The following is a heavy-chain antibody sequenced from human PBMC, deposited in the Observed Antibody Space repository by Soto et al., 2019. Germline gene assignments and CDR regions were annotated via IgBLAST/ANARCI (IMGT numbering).Heavy chain of an antibody. V-gene: IGHV3-74*01. CDR2: INSDGSST. J-gene: IGHJ4*02. CDR3: ARVSREVVPAAIDY. D-gene: IGHD2-2*01. Sequence: PGGSLRLSGAGSGCTFSGYWIHWVRQAPGKGLVWVSRINSDGSSTTYADSVKGRFTISRDNAKNTLYLQMTSLRAEDTAVYYCARVSREVVPAAIDYWGQGTLVTVSS. CDR1: GCTFSGYW.